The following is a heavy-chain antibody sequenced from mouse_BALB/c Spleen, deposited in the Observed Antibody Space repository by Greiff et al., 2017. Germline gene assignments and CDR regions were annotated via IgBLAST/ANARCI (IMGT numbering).Heavy chain of an antibody. D-gene: IGHD3-1*01. V-gene: IGHV14-3*02. Sequence: EVKLQESGAELVKPGASVKLSCTASGFNIKDTYMHWVKQRPEQGLEWIGRIDPANGNTKYDPKFQGKATITADTSSNTAYLQLSSLTSEDTAVYYCARQLGLRNYAMDYWGQGTSVTVSS. CDR1: GFNIKDTY. CDR3: ARQLGLRNYAMDY. CDR2: IDPANGNT. J-gene: IGHJ4*01.